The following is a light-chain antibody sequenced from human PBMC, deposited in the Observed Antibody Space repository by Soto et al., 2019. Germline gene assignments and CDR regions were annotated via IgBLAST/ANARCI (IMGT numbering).Light chain of an antibody. CDR3: QQYDSSSRT. Sequence: DIQMTQSPSTLSGSVGDRVTITCRASQTISSWLAWYQQKPGKAPKLLISTASSLQSGAPSRFSGSGSGTEFTLTISSLQPDDFATYYCQQYDSSSRTFGQGTKVDIK. V-gene: IGKV1-5*01. J-gene: IGKJ1*01. CDR1: QTISSW. CDR2: TAS.